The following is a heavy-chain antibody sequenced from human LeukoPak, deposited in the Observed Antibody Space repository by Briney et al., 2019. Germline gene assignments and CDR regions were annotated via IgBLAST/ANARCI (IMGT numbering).Heavy chain of an antibody. J-gene: IGHJ4*02. V-gene: IGHV3-15*01. CDR3: TTVRYDRSANVDH. CDR2: IKDKTDGGTI. Sequence: GGSLRLSCAASGFTFRNAWMTWVRQAPGKGLEWVGRIKDKTDGGTIDYAAPVKGRFTISRDDSKSTLYLQMNSLKTEDTAVYYCTTVRYDRSANVDHWGQGTLVTVSS. CDR1: GFTFRNAW. D-gene: IGHD3-22*01.